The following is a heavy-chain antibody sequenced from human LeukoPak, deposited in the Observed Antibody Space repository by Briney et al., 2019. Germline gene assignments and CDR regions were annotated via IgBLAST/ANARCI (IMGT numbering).Heavy chain of an antibody. Sequence: PSETLSLTCTVTGGSISSYYWSWIRQPPGKGLEWIGYIYYSGSTNYNPSLKSRVTISVDTSKNQFSLKLSSVTAADTAVYYCARQSGEYYYDSSGYFQHWGQGTLVTVSS. V-gene: IGHV4-59*08. CDR3: ARQSGEYYYDSSGYFQH. CDR1: GGSISSYY. J-gene: IGHJ1*01. D-gene: IGHD3-22*01. CDR2: IYYSGST.